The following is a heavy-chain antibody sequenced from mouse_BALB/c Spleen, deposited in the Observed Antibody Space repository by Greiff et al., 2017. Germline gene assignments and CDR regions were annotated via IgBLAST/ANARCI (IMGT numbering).Heavy chain of an antibody. V-gene: IGHV3-6*02. J-gene: IGHJ2*01. D-gene: IGHD2-14*01. Sequence: DVKLQESGPGLVKPSQSLSLTCSVTGYSITSGYYWNWIRQFPGNKLEWMGYISYDGSNNYNPSLKNRISITRDTSKNQFFLKLNSVTTEDTATYYCARDLPYRYDAVRGQGTTLTVSS. CDR2: ISYDGSN. CDR3: ARDLPYRYDAV. CDR1: GYSITSGYY.